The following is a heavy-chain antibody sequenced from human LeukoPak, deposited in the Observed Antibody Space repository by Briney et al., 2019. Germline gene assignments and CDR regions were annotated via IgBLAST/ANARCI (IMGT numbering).Heavy chain of an antibody. CDR1: GGSFSGYY. D-gene: IGHD6-13*01. CDR2: INHSGST. Sequence: SETLSLTCAVYGGSFSGYYWSWIRQPPGKGLEWIGEINHSGSTNYNPSLKSRVTISVDTSKNQFSLKLSSVTAADTAVYYCARGVGSSARYSSSWYWFDPWGQGTLVTVSS. V-gene: IGHV4-34*01. CDR3: ARGVGSSARYSSSWYWFDP. J-gene: IGHJ5*02.